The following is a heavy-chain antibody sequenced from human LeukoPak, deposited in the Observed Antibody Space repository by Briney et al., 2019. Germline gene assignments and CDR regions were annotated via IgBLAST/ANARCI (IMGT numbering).Heavy chain of an antibody. CDR3: ARDQHGDEDFDY. CDR2: INPSGGST. D-gene: IGHD4-17*01. J-gene: IGHJ4*02. CDR1: GYTFTSYY. V-gene: IGHV1-46*01. Sequence: GASVKVSCKASGYTFTSYYMHWVRQAPGQGLEWMGIINPSGGSTSYAQKFQGRVTMTTDTSTSTAYMELRSLRSDDTAVYYCARDQHGDEDFDYWGQGTLVTVSS.